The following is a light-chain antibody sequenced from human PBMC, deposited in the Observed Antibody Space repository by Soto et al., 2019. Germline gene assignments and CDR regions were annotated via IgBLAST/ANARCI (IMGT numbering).Light chain of an antibody. CDR1: RSDIGSYNY. V-gene: IGLV2-14*01. J-gene: IGLJ1*01. CDR3: ISYTGSSTSYV. CDR2: GVS. Sequence: QSVLTQPASVSGSLGQSITISCSGTRSDIGSYNYVAWYQQFPGKTPKILIYGVSNRPSGVSSRFSGSKSGNTASLTISGLQAEDEADYYCISYTGSSTSYVFGSGTQLTVL.